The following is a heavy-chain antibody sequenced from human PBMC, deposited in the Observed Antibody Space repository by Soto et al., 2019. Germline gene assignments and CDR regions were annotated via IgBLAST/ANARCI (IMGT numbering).Heavy chain of an antibody. D-gene: IGHD3-16*01. CDR2: TSYDGSDK. V-gene: IGHV3-33*05. Sequence: QVQLVECGGGVVQPGSSLRVSCVGSGFTFRSYVIHWVRQAPGKGLEWVALTSYDGSDKYYDDSVRGRFTISRDNSRNTVDLQMDSLRLEDTAPYYFARWGTTGGLDVWGQGTLVSVSS. CDR3: ARWGTTGGLDV. CDR1: GFTFRSYV. J-gene: IGHJ1*01.